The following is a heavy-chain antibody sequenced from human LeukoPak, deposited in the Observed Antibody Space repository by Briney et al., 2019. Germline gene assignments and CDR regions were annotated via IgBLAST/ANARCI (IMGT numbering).Heavy chain of an antibody. Sequence: PGGSLRLSCAASGFTFSSYWMSWVRQAPGKGLEWVANIKQDGSEKYYVDSVKGRFTISRDNAKNSLYLQMNSLRAEDTAVYYCARDRYYGSGTYDYYYYMDVWGTGTTVTVSS. J-gene: IGHJ6*03. CDR3: ARDRYYGSGTYDYYYYMDV. CDR2: IKQDGSEK. D-gene: IGHD3-10*01. CDR1: GFTFSSYW. V-gene: IGHV3-7*01.